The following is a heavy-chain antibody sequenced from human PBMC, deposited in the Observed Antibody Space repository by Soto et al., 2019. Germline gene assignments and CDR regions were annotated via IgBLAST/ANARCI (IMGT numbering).Heavy chain of an antibody. CDR2: ISYDGSNK. Sequence: VGSLRLSCAASGFTFSSYAMHWVRQAPGKGLEWVAVISYDGSNKYYADSVKGRFTISRDNSKNTLYLQMNSLRAEDTAVYYCASRHYGSGSPFDYWGQGTLVTVSS. CDR3: ASRHYGSGSPFDY. J-gene: IGHJ4*02. D-gene: IGHD3-10*01. CDR1: GFTFSSYA. V-gene: IGHV3-30-3*01.